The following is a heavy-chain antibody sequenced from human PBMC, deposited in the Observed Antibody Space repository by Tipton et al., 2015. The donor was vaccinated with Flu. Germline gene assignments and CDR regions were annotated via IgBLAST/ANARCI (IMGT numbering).Heavy chain of an antibody. CDR1: GFKVDTYG. CDR2: IWYDGSNE. V-gene: IGHV3-33*01. D-gene: IGHD3-16*01. CDR3: VREGEYVGVLEL. J-gene: IGHJ4*02. Sequence: SGFKVDTYGMQWVRQAPGKGLEWAASIWYDGSNENYADSGKGRFTISRDISHNTLYLQMNSLRSDDTAVYHCVREGEYVGVLELWGQGTPVTASS.